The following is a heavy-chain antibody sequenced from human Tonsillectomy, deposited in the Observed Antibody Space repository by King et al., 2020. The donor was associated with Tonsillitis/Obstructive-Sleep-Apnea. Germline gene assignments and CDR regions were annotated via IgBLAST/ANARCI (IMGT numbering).Heavy chain of an antibody. CDR3: ARHRGLQPFYYYYYMDV. D-gene: IGHD4-11*01. CDR1: GGSIGSSSDY. J-gene: IGHJ6*03. Sequence: LQLQESGPGLVKPSETLSLNCTVSGGSIGSSSDYWGWIRQPPGKGLEWIGSIYYSGNTYYNPSLRSRVTISVDTSKNQFSLKVSSVTAADTAVYYCARHRGLQPFYYYYYMDVWGKGTTVTVSS. CDR2: IYYSGNT. V-gene: IGHV4-39*01.